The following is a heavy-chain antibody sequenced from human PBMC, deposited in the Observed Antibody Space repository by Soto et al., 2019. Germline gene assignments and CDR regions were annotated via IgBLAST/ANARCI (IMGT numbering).Heavy chain of an antibody. V-gene: IGHV4-34*01. D-gene: IGHD2-2*01. CDR1: GGSFSGYY. Sequence: QVQLQQWGAGLLKPSETLSLTCAVYGGSFSGYYWSWIRQPPGKGLEWIGEINHSGSTNYNPSLKSRVTKSVDTSKIQCSLKLSSVTAANTAVYYGGRVLRDCSSTSCYVRYDYYYYMDVWGKGTTVTVSS. CDR2: INHSGST. CDR3: GRVLRDCSSTSCYVRYDYYYYMDV. J-gene: IGHJ6*03.